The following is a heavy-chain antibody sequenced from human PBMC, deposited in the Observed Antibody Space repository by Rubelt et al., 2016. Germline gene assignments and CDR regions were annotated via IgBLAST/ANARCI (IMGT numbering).Heavy chain of an antibody. D-gene: IGHD2-21*01. Sequence: QVPGKGLVWVSRINSGGSSTSYVDSVKGRFTISRDNAKNTLYLQMNSLRDEDTAVYYCARGSYYFYYWGQGTLVTVSS. J-gene: IGHJ4*02. V-gene: IGHV3-74*01. CDR3: ARGSYYFYY. CDR2: INSGGSST.